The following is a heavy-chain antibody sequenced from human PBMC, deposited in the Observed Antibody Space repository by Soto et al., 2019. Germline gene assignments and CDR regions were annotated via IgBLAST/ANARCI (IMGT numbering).Heavy chain of an antibody. D-gene: IGHD5-12*01. V-gene: IGHV3-23*01. J-gene: IGHJ5*02. Sequence: PGGSLRLSCAASGFTFSSYAMSWVRQAPGKGLVWVSRISGNGSRTYYADSVKGRFTISRDNAKNTVYLQMNSLRAEDSAVYYCATVATNSYNWVDPWGQGTLVTVSS. CDR2: ISGNGSRT. CDR3: ATVATNSYNWVDP. CDR1: GFTFSSYA.